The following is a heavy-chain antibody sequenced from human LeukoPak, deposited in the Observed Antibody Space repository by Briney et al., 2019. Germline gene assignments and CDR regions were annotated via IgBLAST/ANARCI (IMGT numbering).Heavy chain of an antibody. J-gene: IGHJ4*02. CDR2: IYGDVNT. CDR1: GFSVISNY. V-gene: IGHV3-66*01. Sequence: GGSLRLSCAASGFSVISNYMNWVRQAPGKGLEWVSLIYGDVNTYYADSVKGRFIISRDNPKNTLYLQMNGLRAEDTAVYYCARDDGAGGPFDYWGQGTLVTVSS. CDR3: ARDDGAGGPFDY. D-gene: IGHD3-10*01.